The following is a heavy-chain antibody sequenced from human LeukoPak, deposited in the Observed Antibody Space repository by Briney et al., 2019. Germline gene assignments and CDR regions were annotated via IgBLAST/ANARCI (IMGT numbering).Heavy chain of an antibody. CDR3: AKDRRNDFDY. CDR1: GFIVSSTY. V-gene: IGHV3-53*05. CDR2: IYYGGGT. Sequence: GGSLRLSCAASGFIVSSTYMNWVRQAPGKGLEWVSVIYYGGGTYYTDSVKGRFTISRDNSKNTLYLQMNSLRAEDTALYYCAKDRRNDFDYWGQGTLVTVSS. J-gene: IGHJ4*02. D-gene: IGHD1-14*01.